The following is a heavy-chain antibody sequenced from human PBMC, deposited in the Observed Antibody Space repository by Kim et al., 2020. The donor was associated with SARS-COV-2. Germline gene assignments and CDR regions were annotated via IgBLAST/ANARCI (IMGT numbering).Heavy chain of an antibody. D-gene: IGHD1-26*01. CDR2: VSYSGDDT. CDR3: AKEKSAYGTYNY. CDR1: GFTFSSYA. Sequence: GGSLRLSCAASGFTFSSYAMSWVRQAPGKGLEWVSGVSYSGDDTYYADSVKDRFTVSRDNSKNTLYLQMNSLRAEDTAIYYCAKEKSAYGTYNYWVQGAL. V-gene: IGHV3-23*01. J-gene: IGHJ4*02.